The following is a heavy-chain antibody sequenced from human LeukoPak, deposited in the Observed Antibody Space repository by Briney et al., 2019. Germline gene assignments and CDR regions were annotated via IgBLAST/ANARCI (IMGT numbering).Heavy chain of an antibody. CDR1: GGTFSSYA. Sequence: ASVKVSCKASGGTFSSYAISWVRQAPGQGLEWMGWINPNSGGTNYAQKFQGRVTMTRDTSISTAYMELSRLRSDDTAVYYCAKVVPAAISGRVWFDPWGQGTLVTVSS. D-gene: IGHD2-2*01. V-gene: IGHV1-2*02. CDR3: AKVVPAAISGRVWFDP. CDR2: INPNSGGT. J-gene: IGHJ5*02.